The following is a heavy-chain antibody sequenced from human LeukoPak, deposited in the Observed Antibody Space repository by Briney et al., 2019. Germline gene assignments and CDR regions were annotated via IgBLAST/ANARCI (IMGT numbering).Heavy chain of an antibody. CDR1: GGTFSSYA. Sequence: ASVKVSCKASGGTFSSYAISWVRQAPGQGLEWMGGIIPIFGTANYAQKFQGRVTITADKSTSTAYMELSSLRSEDTAVYYCARDQDSYGGLGYDYWGQGTLVTVSS. D-gene: IGHD5-18*01. V-gene: IGHV1-69*06. J-gene: IGHJ4*02. CDR3: ARDQDSYGGLGYDY. CDR2: IIPIFGTA.